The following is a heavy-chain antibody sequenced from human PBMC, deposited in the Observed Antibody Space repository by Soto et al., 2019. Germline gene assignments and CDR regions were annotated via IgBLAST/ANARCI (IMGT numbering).Heavy chain of an antibody. CDR3: ARSLSDLNDGVCSLDY. CDR2: IIPIFGTA. J-gene: IGHJ4*02. CDR1: AGTFSSYA. V-gene: IGHV1-69*01. Sequence: QVQLVQSGAEVKKPGSLVKVSCKASAGTFSSYAISWVRQAPGQGLEWMGGIIPIFGTAKYAQKFQGRLTITAGASNSTACNELSSLSSEDTAVDYWARSLSDLNDGVCSLDYWGQGTLVTVSS. D-gene: IGHD2-8*01.